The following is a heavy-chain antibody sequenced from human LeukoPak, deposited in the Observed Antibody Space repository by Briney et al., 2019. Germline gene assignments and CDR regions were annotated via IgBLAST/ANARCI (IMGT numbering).Heavy chain of an antibody. V-gene: IGHV3-23*01. CDR3: AKDLYGDYVVLYYYYYGMDV. J-gene: IGHJ6*02. CDR1: GFTFSSYA. D-gene: IGHD4-17*01. CDR2: ISGSGGST. Sequence: GGSPRLSCAASGFTFSSYAMSWVRQAPGKGLEWVSAISGSGGSTYYADSVKGRFTISRDNSKNTLYLQMNSLRAEDTAVYYCAKDLYGDYVVLYYYYYGMDVWGQGTTVTVSS.